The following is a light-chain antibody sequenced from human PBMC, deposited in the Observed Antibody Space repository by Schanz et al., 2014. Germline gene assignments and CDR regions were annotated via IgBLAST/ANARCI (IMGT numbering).Light chain of an antibody. CDR3: QQRSNWPPGLT. CDR2: GTT. CDR1: QSVSSN. J-gene: IGKJ4*01. Sequence: EIVMTQSPGTLSVSPGERATLSCRASQSVSSNLAWYQQKPGQAPRLLIYGTTNRATGIPDRFSGSGSGTDFTLTISRLEPEDFAVYYCQQRSNWPPGLTFGGGTKVEIK. V-gene: IGKV3-11*01.